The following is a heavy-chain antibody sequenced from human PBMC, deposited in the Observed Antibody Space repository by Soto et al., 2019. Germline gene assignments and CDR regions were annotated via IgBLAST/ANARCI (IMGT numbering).Heavy chain of an antibody. D-gene: IGHD2-15*01. CDR3: GRSRRDIVVVVAATEGDAFDS. CDR1: GDSVSSNSAA. V-gene: IGHV6-1*01. CDR2: TYYRSKWYH. Sequence: SETLSLTCAISGDSVSSNSAAWNWIRQSPSRGLEWLGRTYYRSKWYHDYAVSVKSRITINPDTYKNQFSLQLNSVTPEDTAVYYCGRSRRDIVVVVAATEGDAFDSWGQGTMVNVSS. J-gene: IGHJ3*02.